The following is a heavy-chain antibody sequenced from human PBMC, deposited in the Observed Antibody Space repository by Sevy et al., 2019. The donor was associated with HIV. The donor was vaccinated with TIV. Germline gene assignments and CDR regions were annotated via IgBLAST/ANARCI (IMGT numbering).Heavy chain of an antibody. D-gene: IGHD6-19*01. CDR3: ARGGANGWYYFDY. J-gene: IGHJ4*02. Sequence: ASVKVSCKASGGTFSSYGISWVRQAPGQGLEWMGGIIPILGTVNYAQKFQGRVTITADDSTKTAYMELSSLRSEDTAVHYCARGGANGWYYFDYWGQETLVTVSS. CDR2: IIPILGTV. CDR1: GGTFSSYG. V-gene: IGHV1-69*13.